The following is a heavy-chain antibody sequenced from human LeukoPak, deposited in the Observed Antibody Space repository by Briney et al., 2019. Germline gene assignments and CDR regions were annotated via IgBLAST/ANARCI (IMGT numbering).Heavy chain of an antibody. CDR1: GGSFSDYY. D-gene: IGHD2/OR15-2a*01. CDR2: INHSGST. J-gene: IGHJ6*03. Sequence: PSETLSLTCAVYGGSFSDYYWSWIRQPPGKGLEWIGEINHSGSTNYNPSLKSRVTISVDTSKNQFSLKLSPVTAADTALYYCARSEYFGAYMDVWGKGTTVTISS. CDR3: ARSEYFGAYMDV. V-gene: IGHV4-34*01.